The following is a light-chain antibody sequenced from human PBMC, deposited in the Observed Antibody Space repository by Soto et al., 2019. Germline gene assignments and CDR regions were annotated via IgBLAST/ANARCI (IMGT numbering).Light chain of an antibody. V-gene: IGKV3-20*01. Sequence: ESVVAQSPGTLSLSPGESATLSCRASQSVSSSFLAWYQQKAGQAPRLLIYGASRRATGIPDRFSGSGSGTDFTLTISRLEPEDFAVYYCQQYVSSPWAFGQGTKVDIK. J-gene: IGKJ1*01. CDR2: GAS. CDR1: QSVSSSF. CDR3: QQYVSSPWA.